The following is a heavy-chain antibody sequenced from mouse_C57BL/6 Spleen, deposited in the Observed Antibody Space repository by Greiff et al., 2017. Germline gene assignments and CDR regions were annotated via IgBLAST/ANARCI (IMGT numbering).Heavy chain of an antibody. Sequence: VQLQQSGAELVRPGASVTLSCKASGYTFTDYEMHWVKQTPVHGLEWIGAIDPETGGTAYNQKFKGKAILTADKSSSTAYMELRSLTSEDSAVYYCTRWGRQLKYYFDYWGQGTTLTVSS. CDR2: IDPETGGT. D-gene: IGHD3-2*02. J-gene: IGHJ2*01. CDR1: GYTFTDYE. CDR3: TRWGRQLKYYFDY. V-gene: IGHV1-15*01.